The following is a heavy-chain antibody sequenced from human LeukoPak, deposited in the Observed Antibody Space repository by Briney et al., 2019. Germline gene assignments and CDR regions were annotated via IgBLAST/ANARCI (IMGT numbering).Heavy chain of an antibody. CDR1: GGSFSGYY. CDR3: ARDLAMVRGINWFDP. D-gene: IGHD3-10*01. J-gene: IGHJ5*02. CDR2: INHSGST. Sequence: PSETLSLTCAVYGGSFSGYYWSWIRQPPGKGLEWIGEINHSGSTNYNPSLKSRVTISVDTSKNQFSLKLSSVTAADTAVYYCARDLAMVRGINWFDPWGQGTLVTVSS. V-gene: IGHV4-34*01.